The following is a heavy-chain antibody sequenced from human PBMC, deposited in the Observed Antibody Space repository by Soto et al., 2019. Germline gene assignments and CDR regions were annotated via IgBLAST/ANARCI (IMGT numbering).Heavy chain of an antibody. J-gene: IGHJ4*02. CDR2: IKSKDAGETT. CDR1: GFSFSGAW. D-gene: IGHD3-10*01. CDR3: MTDLLSPYGSGTYYEDY. V-gene: IGHV3-15*01. Sequence: EVQLVESGGGLVKPGGSLRLSCAASGFSFSGAWMSWVRQVPGKGLEWLGRIKSKDAGETTYYAAPVTGRFTISRDDSKNTVFLQMNSLKTEDTALYFCMTDLLSPYGSGTYYEDYWGQGTLVTVSS.